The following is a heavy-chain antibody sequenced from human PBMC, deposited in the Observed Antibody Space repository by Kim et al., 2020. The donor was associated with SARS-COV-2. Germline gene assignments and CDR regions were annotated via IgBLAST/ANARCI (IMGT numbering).Heavy chain of an antibody. CDR3: SRGYYYYGMDV. CDR2: INHSGST. J-gene: IGHJ6*02. Sequence: SETLSLTCAVYCGSFSGYYWSWIRQPPGKGLEWIGEINHSGSTNYNPSLKSRVTISVDTSKNQFSLKLSSVTAADTAVYYCSRGYYYYGMDVWGQGTTVTVSS. CDR1: CGSFSGYY. V-gene: IGHV4-34*01.